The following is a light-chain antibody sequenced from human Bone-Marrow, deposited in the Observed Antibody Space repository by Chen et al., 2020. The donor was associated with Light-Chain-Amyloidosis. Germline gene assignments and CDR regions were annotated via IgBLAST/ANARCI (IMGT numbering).Light chain of an antibody. Sequence: EIVFTQSPGTLSLSPGEGANLSCRASQTISSNYLTWYQQKFGQAPSLLIYGSSSRATGIPDRFTGSGSGTDFTLTINRLEPEDFAMYYCQQYGTSPLTFSGGTKVEIK. V-gene: IGKV3-20*01. J-gene: IGKJ4*01. CDR2: GSS. CDR3: QQYGTSPLT. CDR1: QTISSNY.